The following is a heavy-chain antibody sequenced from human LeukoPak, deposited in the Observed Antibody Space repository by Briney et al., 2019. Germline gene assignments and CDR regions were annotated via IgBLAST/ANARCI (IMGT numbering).Heavy chain of an antibody. J-gene: IGHJ6*02. CDR1: GFTFSNYP. Sequence: PGGSLRLSCAASGFTFSNYPMHWVRQAPGKGLEWVSYISTSNDTIYYADSVRGRFTISRDNAKNSLSLQMNSLRDEDTAVYFCGRDYSYYGVDVWGQGSTVTVSS. CDR2: ISTSNDTI. V-gene: IGHV3-48*02. CDR3: GRDYSYYGVDV.